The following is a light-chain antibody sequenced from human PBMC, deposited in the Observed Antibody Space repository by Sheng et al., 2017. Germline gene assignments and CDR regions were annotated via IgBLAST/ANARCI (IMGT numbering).Light chain of an antibody. J-gene: IGKJ4*01. V-gene: IGKV4-1*01. CDR1: QSVLYRSDNKNY. CDR2: WAS. CDR3: QQYYSLTQLT. Sequence: DIVMTQSPDSLAVSLGERAAINCTSSQSVLYRSDNKNYLAWYQQKPGQPPKLLIYWASTRESGVPDRFSGSGSGTDFTLTISSLQAEDVAVYYCQQYYSLTQLTFGGRAKGGDQT.